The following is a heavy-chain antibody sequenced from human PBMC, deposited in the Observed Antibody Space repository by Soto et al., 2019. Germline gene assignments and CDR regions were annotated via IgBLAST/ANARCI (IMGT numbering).Heavy chain of an antibody. CDR1: GGTYSRYA. J-gene: IGHJ6*02. D-gene: IGHD5-18*01. Sequence: ASVNLPCKASGGTYSRYAISWVRQEPGQGLEWMGGIIPIFGTANYAQKFQGRVTITAGESTSTAYMELSSLRSEDTAVYYCARSLSSGTAMGYYYGMDVWGQGTTVTVSS. CDR3: ARSLSSGTAMGYYYGMDV. V-gene: IGHV1-69*13. CDR2: IIPIFGTA.